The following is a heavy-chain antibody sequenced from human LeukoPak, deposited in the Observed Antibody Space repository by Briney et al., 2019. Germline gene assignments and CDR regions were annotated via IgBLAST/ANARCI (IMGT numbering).Heavy chain of an antibody. V-gene: IGHV3-30*18. J-gene: IGHJ5*02. CDR2: ISYDGSNK. CDR1: GFTFSSYG. CDR3: AKDNRIMITFGQDNWFDP. D-gene: IGHD3-16*01. Sequence: GGSLRLSCAASGFTFSSYGMHWVRQAPGKGLEWVAVISYDGSNKYYADSVKGRFTISRDNSKNTLYLQMNSLRAEDTAVYYCAKDNRIMITFGQDNWFDPWGQGTLVTVSS.